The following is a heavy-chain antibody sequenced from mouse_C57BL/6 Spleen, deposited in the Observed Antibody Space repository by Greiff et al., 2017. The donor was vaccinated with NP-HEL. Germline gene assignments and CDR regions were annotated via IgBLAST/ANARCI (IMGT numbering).Heavy chain of an antibody. D-gene: IGHD1-1*01. Sequence: VQLQQPGAELVKPGASVKLSCKASGYTFTSYWMHWVKQRPGQGLAWIGMIHPNSGSTNYNEKFKSKATLTVDKSSSTAYMQLSSLTSEDSAVYYCARGGGSSLWYFDVGGTGTTVTVSS. CDR3: ARGGGSSLWYFDV. CDR1: GYTFTSYW. V-gene: IGHV1-64*01. J-gene: IGHJ1*03. CDR2: IHPNSGST.